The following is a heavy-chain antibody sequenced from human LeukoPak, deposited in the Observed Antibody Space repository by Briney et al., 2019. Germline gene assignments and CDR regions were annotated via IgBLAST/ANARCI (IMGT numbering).Heavy chain of an antibody. CDR1: GFTFSSYS. D-gene: IGHD5-12*01. J-gene: IGHJ4*02. Sequence: GGSLRLSCAASGFTFSSYSTNWVRQAPGKGLEWVSGVSPSGDITYYADSVKGRFTISRDNSKNTVYLQMNNVRAEDTAVYYCAKDGAWLRFDDWGQGTLVTVSS. CDR3: AKDGAWLRFDD. V-gene: IGHV3-23*01. CDR2: VSPSGDIT.